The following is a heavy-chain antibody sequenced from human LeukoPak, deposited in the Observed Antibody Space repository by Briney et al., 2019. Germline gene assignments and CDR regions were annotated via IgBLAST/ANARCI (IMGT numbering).Heavy chain of an antibody. CDR1: GYTFTSYG. V-gene: IGHV1-2*02. D-gene: IGHD6-19*01. CDR3: ARDYRVAVAPIYYYYYYMDV. CDR2: INPNSGGT. J-gene: IGHJ6*03. Sequence: ASVKVSCKASGYTFTSYGISWVRQAPGQGLEWMGWINPNSGGTNYAQKFQGRVTMTRDTSISTAYMELSRLRSDDTAVYYCARDYRVAVAPIYYYYYYMDVWGKGTTVTVSS.